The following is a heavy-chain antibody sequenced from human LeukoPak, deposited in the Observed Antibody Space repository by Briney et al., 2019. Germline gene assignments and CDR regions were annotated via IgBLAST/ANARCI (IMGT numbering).Heavy chain of an antibody. CDR1: VYTFTNYY. Sequence: GASVKASCKASVYTFTNYYMHWVGQAPGQGLEWMGIINPSGGSTSHTQKFQGRVTLTRDTSTSTVYMELSSLRSEDTAVYYCALAARYYYYTMDVWGQGTTVTVSS. D-gene: IGHD6-6*01. V-gene: IGHV1-46*01. J-gene: IGHJ6*02. CDR2: INPSGGST. CDR3: ALAARYYYYTMDV.